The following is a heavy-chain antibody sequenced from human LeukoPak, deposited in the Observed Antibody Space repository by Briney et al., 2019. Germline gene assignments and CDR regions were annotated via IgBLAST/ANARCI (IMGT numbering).Heavy chain of an antibody. D-gene: IGHD3-22*01. CDR1: GFTFSSYG. CDR2: ISGSGGST. V-gene: IGHV3-23*01. J-gene: IGHJ4*02. CDR3: ARFARSSGYGID. Sequence: GGSLRLSCAASGFTFSSYGMSWVRQAPGRGLEWVSAISGSGGSTYYADSVKGRFTISRDNSKNTLYLQMNSLRGEDTAVYYCARFARSSGYGIDWGQGTLVSVSS.